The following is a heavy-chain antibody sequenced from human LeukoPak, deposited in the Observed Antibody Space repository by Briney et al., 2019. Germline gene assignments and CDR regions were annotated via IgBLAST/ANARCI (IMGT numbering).Heavy chain of an antibody. D-gene: IGHD3-22*01. J-gene: IGHJ6*03. Sequence: PGGSLRLSCAASGFTVSNYYMTWVRQAPGKGLEWVSVIYSGGNTYYADSVKGRFTISRDSSKNTLYLQMNSLRVEDTAVYYCARNSGYFSDSYYYFYMDVWGKGTTVTISS. CDR3: ARNSGYFSDSYYYFYMDV. CDR1: GFTVSNYY. CDR2: IYSGGNT. V-gene: IGHV3-53*01.